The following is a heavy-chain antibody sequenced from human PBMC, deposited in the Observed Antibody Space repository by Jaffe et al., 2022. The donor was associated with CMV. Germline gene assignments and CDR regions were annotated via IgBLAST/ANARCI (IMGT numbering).Heavy chain of an antibody. CDR2: IYYSGST. V-gene: IGHV4-39*01. CDR1: GGSISSSSYY. Sequence: QLQLQESGPGLVKPSETLSLTCTVSGGSISSSSYYWGWIRQPPGKGLEWIGSIYYSGSTYYNPSLKSRVTISVDTSKNQFSLKLSSVTAADTAVYYCARQESGSYPFDYWGQGTLVTVSS. CDR3: ARQESGSYPFDY. D-gene: IGHD1-26*01. J-gene: IGHJ4*02.